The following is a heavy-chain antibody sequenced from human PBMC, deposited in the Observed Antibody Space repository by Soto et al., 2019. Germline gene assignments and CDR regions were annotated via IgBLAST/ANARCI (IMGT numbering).Heavy chain of an antibody. D-gene: IGHD3-16*01. CDR3: ARGGDYVWGSYVYDY. CDR1: GGSISSYY. V-gene: IGHV4-4*07. J-gene: IGHJ4*02. Sequence: SSETLSLTCTVSGGSISSYYWSWIRQPAGKGLEWIGRIYTSGSTNYNPSLKSRVTMSVDTSKNQFSLKLSSVTAADTAVYYCARGGDYVWGSYVYDYWGQGTLVTVSS. CDR2: IYTSGST.